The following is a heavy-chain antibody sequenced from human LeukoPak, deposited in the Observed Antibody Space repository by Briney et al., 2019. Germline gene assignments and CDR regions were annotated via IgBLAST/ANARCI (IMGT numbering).Heavy chain of an antibody. J-gene: IGHJ6*02. CDR1: GFTFSSYW. V-gene: IGHV3-7*01. CDR2: IKQDGSEK. D-gene: IGHD2-2*01. CDR3: ARDGCSSTSCYGGMDV. Sequence: PGGSLRLSCAASGFTFSSYWMSWVRQAPGKGLEWVANIKQDGSEKYYVDSVKGRFTISRDNAKNSLYLQMNSLRAEDTAVYYCARDGCSSTSCYGGMDVWGQGTTVTVSS.